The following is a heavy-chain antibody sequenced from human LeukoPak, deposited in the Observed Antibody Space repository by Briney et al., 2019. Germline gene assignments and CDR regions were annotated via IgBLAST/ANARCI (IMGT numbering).Heavy chain of an antibody. CDR2: ISGSGGST. CDR1: GFTFNSFA. Sequence: PGGSLRLSCAAAGFTFNSFAMSWVRQAPGKGLEWVSAISGSGGSTYYADSVKGRFTISRDNSRNTLYLQMNSLRAEDRAIYYCAKHEENYGDSCLDDYWGQGTLVTVSS. D-gene: IGHD4-17*01. J-gene: IGHJ4*02. V-gene: IGHV3-23*01. CDR3: AKHEENYGDSCLDDY.